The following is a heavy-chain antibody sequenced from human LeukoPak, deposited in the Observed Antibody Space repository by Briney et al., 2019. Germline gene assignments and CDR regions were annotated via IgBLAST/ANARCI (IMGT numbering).Heavy chain of an antibody. J-gene: IGHJ6*02. CDR1: GFPFTSYA. V-gene: IGHV3-23*01. D-gene: IGHD2-2*01. Sequence: GGSLRLSCAASGFPFTSYAMSWVRQAPGKGLEWVSAISGSGGSTYYADSVKGRFTLSRDNSKNTLLLQMNSLRAEDSAVYYCARFSSTSYYYGMDVWAKGPRSPSP. CDR2: ISGSGGST. CDR3: ARFSSTSYYYGMDV.